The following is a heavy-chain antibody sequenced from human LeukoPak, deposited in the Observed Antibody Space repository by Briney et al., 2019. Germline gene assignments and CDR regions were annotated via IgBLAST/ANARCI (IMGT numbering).Heavy chain of an antibody. CDR3: ARDPGRAVAGYFDY. V-gene: IGHV3-21*01. CDR2: ISSSSSYI. D-gene: IGHD6-19*01. J-gene: IGHJ4*02. CDR1: GFTFSSYS. Sequence: GGSLRLSCAASGFTFSSYSMNWVRQAPGKGLEWVSSISSSSSYIYYADSVKGRFTISRDNAKDSLYLQMNSLRAEDTAVYYCARDPGRAVAGYFDYWGQGTPVTVSS.